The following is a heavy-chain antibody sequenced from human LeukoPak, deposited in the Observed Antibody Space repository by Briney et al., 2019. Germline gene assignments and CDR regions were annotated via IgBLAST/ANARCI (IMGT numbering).Heavy chain of an antibody. J-gene: IGHJ4*02. D-gene: IGHD6-13*01. CDR2: ISYDGSNK. Sequence: GGSLRLSCAASGFTFSSYWMHWVRQAPGKGLEWVAVISYDGSNKYYADSVKGRFTISRDNSKNTLYLQMNSLRAEDTAVYYCASSTAAVKREGYYFDYWGQGTLVTVSS. CDR1: GFTFSSYW. V-gene: IGHV3-30-3*01. CDR3: ASSTAAVKREGYYFDY.